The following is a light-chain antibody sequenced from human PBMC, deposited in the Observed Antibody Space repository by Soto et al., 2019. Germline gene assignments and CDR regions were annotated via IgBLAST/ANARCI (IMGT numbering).Light chain of an antibody. Sequence: QSALTQPASVSGSPGQSITISCTGTSSYVGGYNYVSWYQQHPGKAPKLMIYEVSNRPSGVSNRFSGSKSGNTASLTISGLQAEGEAEYYCSSYTSSSTYVFGTGTKVTVL. CDR2: EVS. V-gene: IGLV2-14*01. J-gene: IGLJ1*01. CDR1: SSYVGGYNY. CDR3: SSYTSSSTYV.